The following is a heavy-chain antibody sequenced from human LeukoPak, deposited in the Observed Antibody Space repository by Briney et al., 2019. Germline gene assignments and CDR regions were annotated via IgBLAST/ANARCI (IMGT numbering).Heavy chain of an antibody. Sequence: GESLKISCKGSGYSFTSYWIGWVRQMPGKGLEWMGIIYPGDSDTRYSPSFQGQVTISADKSISTAYLQWSSLKASDTAMYYCARHRGGAIYYGSGSYLPDYWGQGTLVTVSS. CDR1: GYSFTSYW. J-gene: IGHJ4*02. D-gene: IGHD3-10*01. V-gene: IGHV5-51*01. CDR3: ARHRGGAIYYGSGSYLPDY. CDR2: IYPGDSDT.